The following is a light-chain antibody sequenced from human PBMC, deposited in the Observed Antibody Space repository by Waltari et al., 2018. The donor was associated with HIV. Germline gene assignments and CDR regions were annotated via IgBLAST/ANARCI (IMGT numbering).Light chain of an antibody. CDR1: SSNIGSYNI. V-gene: IGLV2-23*02. Sequence: QSALTQPASVSGSPGQSITISCTGTSSNIGSYNIVSWYQQHPGKAPNLMVYEVNTRPSGISNRFSGSKSGNTASLTISGLQAEDEADYYCCSFARSSTWVFGGGTKLSVL. CDR2: EVN. J-gene: IGLJ3*02. CDR3: CSFARSSTWV.